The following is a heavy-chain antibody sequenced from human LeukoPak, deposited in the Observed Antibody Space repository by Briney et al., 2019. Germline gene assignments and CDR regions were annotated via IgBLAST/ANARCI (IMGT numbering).Heavy chain of an antibody. Sequence: GGSLRLSCAASGFTFSNAWMSWVRQAPGKGLEWVGRIKSKTDGGTTDYAAPVKGRFTISRDDSKNTLYLQMNSLKTEDTAVYYCTTDPKAPMVRGVIIKWGSSVSLWGQGTLVTVSS. CDR2: IKSKTDGGTT. J-gene: IGHJ4*02. V-gene: IGHV3-15*01. D-gene: IGHD3-10*01. CDR1: GFTFSNAW. CDR3: TTDPKAPMVRGVIIKWGSSVSL.